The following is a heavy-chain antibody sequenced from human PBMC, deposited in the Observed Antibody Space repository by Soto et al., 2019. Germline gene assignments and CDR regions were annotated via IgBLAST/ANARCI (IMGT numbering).Heavy chain of an antibody. D-gene: IGHD3-16*01. Sequence: QVQLQESGPGLVKPSETLSLTCSVSDGSVNTGTYYWSWIRQPPGKGLEWSGHIYYIGTTNYNPSLKSRVTISVDTSKNQFSLKVTSVTAADPAVYFCVREEKQLSRYGGDFDYWGQGILVTVSS. V-gene: IGHV4-61*01. J-gene: IGHJ4*02. CDR3: VREEKQLSRYGGDFDY. CDR1: DGSVNTGTYY. CDR2: IYYIGTT.